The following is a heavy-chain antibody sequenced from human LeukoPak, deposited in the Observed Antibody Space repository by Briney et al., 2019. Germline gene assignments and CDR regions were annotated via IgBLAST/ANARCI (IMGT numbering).Heavy chain of an antibody. V-gene: IGHV3-23*01. CDR1: GFTFRFYA. CDR2: ISGDASVS. J-gene: IGHJ3*02. Sequence: PGGALRLSCAGSGFTFRFYAMTWVRQAPGKGLEWVSGISGDASVSKDADSVKGRFNISRDNSKNTLYLQLNSLRVEDTAIYYCAKAYSSSLYGDAFHIWGQGTMVTVSP. CDR3: AKAYSSSLYGDAFHI. D-gene: IGHD6-13*01.